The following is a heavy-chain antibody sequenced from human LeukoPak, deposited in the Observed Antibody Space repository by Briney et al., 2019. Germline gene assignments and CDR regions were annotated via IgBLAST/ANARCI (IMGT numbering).Heavy chain of an antibody. CDR1: GASISTFY. Sequence: SETLSLTCTVSGASISTFYWTWIRQPPGKGLEWIGYIDYSGSTNYNTALQSRVTISAETSKNQVSLKLTSVTPADTAVYFCARGLGTVTTLDYWGQGTLVTVSS. CDR2: IDYSGST. V-gene: IGHV4-59*01. CDR3: ARGLGTVTTLDY. D-gene: IGHD4-17*01. J-gene: IGHJ4*02.